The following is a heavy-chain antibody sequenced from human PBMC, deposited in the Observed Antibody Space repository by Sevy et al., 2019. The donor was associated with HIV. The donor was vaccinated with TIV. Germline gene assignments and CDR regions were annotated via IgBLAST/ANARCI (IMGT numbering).Heavy chain of an antibody. CDR3: ARDGGVGTMVRGVISPSDY. CDR1: GFTFSSYS. D-gene: IGHD3-10*01. Sequence: GSLRLSCAASGFTFSSYSMNWVRQAPGKGLEWVSSISSSSSYIYYADSVKGRFTISRDNAKNSLYRQMNSLRAEDTAVYYCARDGGVGTMVRGVISPSDYWGQGTLVTVSS. V-gene: IGHV3-21*01. J-gene: IGHJ4*02. CDR2: ISSSSSYI.